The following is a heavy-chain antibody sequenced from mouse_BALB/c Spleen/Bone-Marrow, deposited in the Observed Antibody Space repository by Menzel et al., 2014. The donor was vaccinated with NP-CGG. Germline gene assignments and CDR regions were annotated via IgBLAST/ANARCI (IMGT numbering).Heavy chain of an antibody. CDR3: ARRGYGYLDY. J-gene: IGHJ2*01. V-gene: IGHV1S132*01. Sequence: VQLQQSGAELVKPGASVKLSCKTSGYTFTSYWIQRVKQRPGQGLGWIGEIFPGTVTPYYNEKFKGKATLTIDTSSSTASMQLSSLASEDSAVYFCARRGYGYLDYWGQGTTLTVSS. CDR1: GYTFTSYW. D-gene: IGHD2-10*02. CDR2: IFPGTVTP.